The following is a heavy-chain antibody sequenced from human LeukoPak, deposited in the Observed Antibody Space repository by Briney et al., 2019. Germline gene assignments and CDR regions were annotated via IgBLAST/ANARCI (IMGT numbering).Heavy chain of an antibody. CDR2: IYHSGST. Sequence: PSETLSLTCAVSGGSISSSNWWSWVRQPPGKGLEWIGEIYHSGSTNYNPSLKSRVTISVDTSKNQFSLKLSSVTAADTAVYYCARGFPPRRNYDSSGYYSYYFDYWGQGTLVTVSS. D-gene: IGHD3-22*01. V-gene: IGHV4-4*02. CDR3: ARGFPPRRNYDSSGYYSYYFDY. J-gene: IGHJ4*02. CDR1: GGSISSSNW.